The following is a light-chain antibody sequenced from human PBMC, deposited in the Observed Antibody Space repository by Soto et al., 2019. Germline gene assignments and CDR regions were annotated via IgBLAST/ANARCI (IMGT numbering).Light chain of an antibody. V-gene: IGLV1-51*02. Sequence: QAVVTQPPSASAAPGQKVTISCSGRSSNIGINFVSWYQKLPGTAPKLLIYENERRPSGIPDRFSGSKSGTSATLAITGLQTGDEADYYCATWDATLSAAVFGGGTKLTVL. CDR3: ATWDATLSAAV. J-gene: IGLJ3*02. CDR1: SSNIGINF. CDR2: ENE.